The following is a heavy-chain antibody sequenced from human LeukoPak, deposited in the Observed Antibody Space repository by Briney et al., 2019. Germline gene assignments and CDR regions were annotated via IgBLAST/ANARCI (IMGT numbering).Heavy chain of an antibody. CDR1: GFTFSSHW. J-gene: IGHJ4*02. Sequence: PGGSLRLSCAASGFTFSSHWMHWVRQAPGMGLVWVSRINSEGRTTDYADSVEGRFTISRDNAKNTLYLQMNSLRAEDTAVYYCAKDHCSSTSCYYFDYWGQGTLVTVSS. V-gene: IGHV3-74*01. D-gene: IGHD2-2*01. CDR3: AKDHCSSTSCYYFDY. CDR2: INSEGRTT.